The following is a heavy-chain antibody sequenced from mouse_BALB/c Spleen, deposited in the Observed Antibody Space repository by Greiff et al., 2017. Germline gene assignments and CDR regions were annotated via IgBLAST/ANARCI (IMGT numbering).Heavy chain of an antibody. Sequence: EVHLVESGPGLVKPSQSLSLTCSVTGYSITSGYYWNWIRQFPGNKLEWMGYISYDGSNNYNPSLKNRISITRDTSKNQFFLKLNSVTTEDTATYYCATYYRYDAFAYWGQGTLVTVSA. V-gene: IGHV3-6*02. J-gene: IGHJ3*01. CDR2: ISYDGSN. D-gene: IGHD2-14*01. CDR3: ATYYRYDAFAY. CDR1: GYSITSGYY.